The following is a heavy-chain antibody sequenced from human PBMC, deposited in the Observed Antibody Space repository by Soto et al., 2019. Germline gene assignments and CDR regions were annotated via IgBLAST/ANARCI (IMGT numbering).Heavy chain of an antibody. J-gene: IGHJ4*02. CDR3: AQNSRGTMGPFEY. CDR2: IDWADNK. Sequence: SGPTLVNPTQTLTLTCTFSGFSLNTSGMCVSWIRQPPGKALEWLALIDWADNKYYSTSLKTRLSIPKDTSKTQVVLTMTNMDPMDTATYYCAQNSRGTMGPFEYWGQGTLVTVSS. D-gene: IGHD3-16*01. CDR1: GFSLNTSGMC. V-gene: IGHV2-70*12.